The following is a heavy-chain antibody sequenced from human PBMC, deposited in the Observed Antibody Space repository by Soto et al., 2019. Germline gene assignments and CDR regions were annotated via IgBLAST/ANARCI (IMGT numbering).Heavy chain of an antibody. CDR1: GYTFFTYD. Sequence: QVHLVQSGVEVKTPGASVKVSCQASGYTFFTYDISWVRQAPGQGLEWMGWISTYSGDTKYAQKFQGRVTMTTDTYTTTAYLELRSLRSDDTAGYYLARHHGPTRAENGFDPWGQGTLVTGSS. CDR2: ISTYSGDT. CDR3: ARHHGPTRAENGFDP. J-gene: IGHJ5*02. V-gene: IGHV1-18*01. D-gene: IGHD5-12*01.